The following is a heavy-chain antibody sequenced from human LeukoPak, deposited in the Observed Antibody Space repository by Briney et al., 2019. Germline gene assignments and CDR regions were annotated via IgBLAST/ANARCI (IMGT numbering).Heavy chain of an antibody. J-gene: IGHJ4*02. D-gene: IGHD6-6*01. Sequence: GGSLRLSCSASGFTFSSYAMHWVRQAPGKRLEYVSAISSSGDKTYYADSVKGSFTISRDNSRNTLYLQMSSLRAEDTAVYFCVRFSTSSNDYWGQGALVTVSS. CDR2: ISSSGDKT. CDR1: GFTFSSYA. CDR3: VRFSTSSNDY. V-gene: IGHV3-64D*09.